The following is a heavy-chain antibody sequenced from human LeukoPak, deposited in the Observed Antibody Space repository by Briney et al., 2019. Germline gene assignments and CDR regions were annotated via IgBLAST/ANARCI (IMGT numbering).Heavy chain of an antibody. CDR3: ARVFGAGYSDY. CDR1: GFTFSSYW. D-gene: IGHD4/OR15-4a*01. Sequence: GGSLRLSCAASGFTFSSYWMSWVRQAPGKGLEWVANIKQDGSGKYYVDSVKGRFTISRDNAKNSLYLQMNSLRAEDTAVYYCARVFGAGYSDYWGQGTLVTVSS. V-gene: IGHV3-7*01. J-gene: IGHJ4*02. CDR2: IKQDGSGK.